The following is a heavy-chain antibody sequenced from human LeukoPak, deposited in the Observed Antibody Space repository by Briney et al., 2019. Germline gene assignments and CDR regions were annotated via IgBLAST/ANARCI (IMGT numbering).Heavy chain of an antibody. CDR2: IYPDDSET. V-gene: IGHV5-51*01. CDR3: ARRGYDSGTYGRDY. CDR1: GYSFTNYW. J-gene: IGHJ4*02. Sequence: GESLKISCKGSGYSFTNYWIGWVRQMPGEGLEWMGIIYPDDSETRYSPSFQGQVTISADKSISTAYLQWSSLKASDTAIYYCARRGYDSGTYGRDYWGQGTLVTVSS. D-gene: IGHD3-10*01.